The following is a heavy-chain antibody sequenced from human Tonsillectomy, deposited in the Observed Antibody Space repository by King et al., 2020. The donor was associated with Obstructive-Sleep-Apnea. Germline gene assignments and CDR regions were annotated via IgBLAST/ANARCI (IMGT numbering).Heavy chain of an antibody. V-gene: IGHV1-18*01. D-gene: IGHD1-26*01. CDR3: GRTGYGYSGSYCVY. Sequence: QLVQSGAEVKKPGASVKVSCKASGYTLTDYGILWVRQAPGQGLEWMGWISTSNGNTNYAQKFQGRVTMTTETSTSTAYMELRSLRSDDTAVYYCGRTGYGYSGSYCVYWGQGTLVTVSS. CDR1: GYTLTDYG. CDR2: ISTSNGNT. J-gene: IGHJ4*02.